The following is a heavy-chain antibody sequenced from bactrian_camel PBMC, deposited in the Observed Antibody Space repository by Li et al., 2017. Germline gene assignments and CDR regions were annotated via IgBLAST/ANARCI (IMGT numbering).Heavy chain of an antibody. Sequence: QLVESGGGLVQAGGSMRLSCAASGFSLNTAFMRWVRQAPGKGLEWVATINYAGDKTYYADSVNGRFIISRDDSKSTVFLQLNSLKTEDTAKYYCTPGVYWGQGTQVTVS. CDR1: GFSLNTAF. J-gene: IGHJ4*01. CDR2: INYAGDKT. CDR3: TPGVY. D-gene: IGHD2*01. V-gene: IGHV3S40*01.